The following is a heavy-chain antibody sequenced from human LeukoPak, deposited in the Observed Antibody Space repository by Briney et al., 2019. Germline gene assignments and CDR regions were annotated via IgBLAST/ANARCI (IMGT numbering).Heavy chain of an antibody. CDR2: INSDGSST. CDR3: ARDLAVTTGFDY. V-gene: IGHV3-74*01. Sequence: GGSLRLSCAASGFTFSSYWMHWVRQAPGKGLVGVSRINSDGSSTSYADSVKGRFTISRDNAKNTLYLQMNSLRAEDTAVYYCARDLAVTTGFDYWGQGTLVTVSS. D-gene: IGHD4-17*01. J-gene: IGHJ4*02. CDR1: GFTFSSYW.